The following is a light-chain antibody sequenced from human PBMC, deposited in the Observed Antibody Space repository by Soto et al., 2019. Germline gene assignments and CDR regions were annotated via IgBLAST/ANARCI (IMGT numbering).Light chain of an antibody. Sequence: QSVLTQPPSVSGAPGQRVTISCTGSSSNIGAGYNVHWYQQVPGTAPKLLIYGDSNRPSGVPDRFSGSKSGTSASLAITGLQAEDEAEYYCQSYDSSLSGGLFGGGTKLTVL. CDR2: GDS. J-gene: IGLJ3*02. CDR1: SSNIGAGYN. V-gene: IGLV1-40*01. CDR3: QSYDSSLSGGL.